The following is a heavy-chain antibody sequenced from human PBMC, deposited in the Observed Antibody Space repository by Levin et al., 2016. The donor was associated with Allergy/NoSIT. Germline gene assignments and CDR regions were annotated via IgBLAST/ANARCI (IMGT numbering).Heavy chain of an antibody. CDR2: INHSGST. D-gene: IGHD2-15*01. Sequence: SQTLSLTCAVYGGSFSGYYWSWIRQPPGKGLEWIGEINHSGSTNYNPSLKSRVTISVDTSKNQFSLNLSSVTAADTAVYYCARGLSWMKRVVAATGSFFDPWGQGTLVTVSS. J-gene: IGHJ5*02. CDR1: GGSFSGYY. CDR3: ARGLSWMKRVVAATGSFFDP. V-gene: IGHV4-34*01.